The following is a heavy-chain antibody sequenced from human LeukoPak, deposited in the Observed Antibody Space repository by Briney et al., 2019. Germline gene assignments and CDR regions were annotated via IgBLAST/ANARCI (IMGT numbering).Heavy chain of an antibody. V-gene: IGHV3-48*04. CDR2: ISSSSSTI. CDR3: ARFRPTTYCGGDCFYYYYGMDV. J-gene: IGHJ6*02. CDR1: GFTFSSYS. D-gene: IGHD2-21*02. Sequence: GGSLRLSCAASGFTFSSYSMNWVRQAPGKGLEWVSYISSSSSTIYYADSVKGRFTISRDNAKNSLYLQMNSLRAEDTAVYYCARFRPTTYCGGDCFYYYYGMDVWGQGTTVTVSS.